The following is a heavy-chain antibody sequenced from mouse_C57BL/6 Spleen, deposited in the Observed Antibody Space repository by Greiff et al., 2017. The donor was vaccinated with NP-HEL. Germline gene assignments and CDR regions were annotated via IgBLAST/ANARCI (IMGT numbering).Heavy chain of an antibody. D-gene: IGHD1-1*01. CDR1: GFTFSDYY. CDR3: ARDRILRYFDV. CDR2: INYDGSST. Sequence: EVKVEESEGGLVQPGSSMKLSCTASGFTFSDYYMAWVRQVPEKGLEWVANINYDGSSTYYLDSLKSRFIISRDNAKNILYLQMSSLKSEDTATYYCARDRILRYFDVWGTGTTVTVSS. V-gene: IGHV5-16*01. J-gene: IGHJ1*03.